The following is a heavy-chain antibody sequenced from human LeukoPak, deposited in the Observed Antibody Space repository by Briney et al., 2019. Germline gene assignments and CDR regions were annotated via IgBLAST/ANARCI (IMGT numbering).Heavy chain of an antibody. CDR2: IYYSGST. J-gene: IGHJ3*02. CDR3: ARASVLAGYSSRSWAFDI. Sequence: PSETLSLTCTVSGGSISSYYWSWIRQPPGKGLEWIGYIYYSGSTNYNPSLKSRVTISVDTSKNQFSLKLSSVTAADTAAYYCARASVLAGYSSRSWAFDIWGQGTMVTVSS. D-gene: IGHD6-13*01. V-gene: IGHV4-59*12. CDR1: GGSISSYY.